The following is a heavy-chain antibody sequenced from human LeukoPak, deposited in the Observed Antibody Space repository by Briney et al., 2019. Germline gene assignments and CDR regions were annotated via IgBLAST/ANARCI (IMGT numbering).Heavy chain of an antibody. CDR1: GFTFSSYS. CDR3: AKDRTYSAYAALDY. Sequence: GGSLRLSCAAPGFTFSSYSMNWVRQAPGKGLEWVSSISSSSSYIYYADSVKGRFTISRDNAKNSLYLQMNSLRAEDTAVYYCAKDRTYSAYAALDYWGQGTLVTVSS. J-gene: IGHJ4*02. D-gene: IGHD5-12*01. V-gene: IGHV3-21*01. CDR2: ISSSSSYI.